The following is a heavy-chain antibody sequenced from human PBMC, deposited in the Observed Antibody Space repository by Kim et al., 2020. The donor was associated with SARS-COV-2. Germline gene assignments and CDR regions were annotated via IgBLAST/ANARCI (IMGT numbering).Heavy chain of an antibody. J-gene: IGHJ5*02. CDR3: ATGTPHRYSDWFDP. V-gene: IGHV1-24*01. Sequence: YEQKFKGRGTMTEDTATDTAYMELSSLRAEDTAVYYCATGTPHRYSDWFDPWGQGTLVTVSS. D-gene: IGHD2-15*01.